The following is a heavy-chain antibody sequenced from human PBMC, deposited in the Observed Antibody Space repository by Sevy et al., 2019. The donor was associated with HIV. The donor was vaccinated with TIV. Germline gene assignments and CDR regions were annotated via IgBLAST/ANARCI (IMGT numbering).Heavy chain of an antibody. CDR3: ARDTVTSLRYFDWLLSRYYYYGMDV. CDR1: GFTFSSYG. V-gene: IGHV3-33*01. Sequence: GGSLRLSCAASGFTFSSYGMHWVRQAPGKGLEWVAVIWYDGSNKYYADSVKGRFTISRDNSKNTLYLQMNSLGAEDTAVYYCARDTVTSLRYFDWLLSRYYYYGMDVWGQGTTVTVSS. CDR2: IWYDGSNK. J-gene: IGHJ6*02. D-gene: IGHD3-9*01.